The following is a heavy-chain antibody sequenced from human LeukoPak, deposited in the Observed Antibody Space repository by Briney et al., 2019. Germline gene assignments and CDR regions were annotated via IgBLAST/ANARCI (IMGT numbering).Heavy chain of an antibody. V-gene: IGHV3-33*01. CDR2: IWYDGSNE. D-gene: IGHD3-16*01. CDR1: GFSLSSYA. CDR3: ARDPGLRLDF. J-gene: IGHJ4*02. Sequence: GGSLRLSCAASGFSLSSYAMHWVRQAPGKGLEWVAVIWYDGSNEYYSDSVKGRFAISKDNSKNTLYLQMNSLRAEDTAVYFCARDPGLRLDFWGQGTLFIVSS.